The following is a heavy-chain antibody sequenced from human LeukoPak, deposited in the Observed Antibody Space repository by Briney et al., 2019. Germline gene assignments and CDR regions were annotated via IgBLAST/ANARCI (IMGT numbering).Heavy chain of an antibody. D-gene: IGHD3-10*01. Sequence: GGSLRLSCSPSVFTFSSYAMHGVPRAPGKGREGVAIISYGGSKKYYAHSVKGRFTIPRDNSKNQLYLQMSSLKAGVTVVYFCARSSPTMVSAAFDIWGQGPLVTVSS. V-gene: IGHV3-30*04. CDR1: VFTFSSYA. CDR3: ARSSPTMVSAAFDI. CDR2: ISYGGSKK. J-gene: IGHJ3*02.